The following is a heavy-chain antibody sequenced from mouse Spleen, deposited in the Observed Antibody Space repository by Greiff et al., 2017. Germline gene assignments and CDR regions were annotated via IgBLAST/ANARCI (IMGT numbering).Heavy chain of an antibody. J-gene: IGHJ4*01. D-gene: IGHD2-3*01. V-gene: IGHV1-74*01. CDR3: ALYDGYYDAMDY. Sequence: QVQLQQSGAELVKPGASVKVSCKASGYTFTSYWMHWVKQRPGQGLEWIGRIHPSDSDTNYNQKFKGKATLTVDKSSSTAYMQLSSLTSEDSAVYYCALYDGYYDAMDYWGQGTSVTVSS. CDR1: GYTFTSYW. CDR2: IHPSDSDT.